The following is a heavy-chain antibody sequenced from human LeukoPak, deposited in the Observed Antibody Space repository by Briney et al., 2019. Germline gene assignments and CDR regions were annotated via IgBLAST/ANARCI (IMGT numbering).Heavy chain of an antibody. CDR3: ATRGYSSSFHYYYCMDV. Sequence: ASVKVSCKASGYTFTSYDINWVRQATGQGLEWMGWMNPNSGNTGYAQKFQGRVTMTRNTSISTAYMELSSLRSEDTAVYYCATRGYSSSFHYYYCMDVWGKGTTVTVSS. V-gene: IGHV1-8*01. J-gene: IGHJ6*03. CDR1: GYTFTSYD. D-gene: IGHD6-13*01. CDR2: MNPNSGNT.